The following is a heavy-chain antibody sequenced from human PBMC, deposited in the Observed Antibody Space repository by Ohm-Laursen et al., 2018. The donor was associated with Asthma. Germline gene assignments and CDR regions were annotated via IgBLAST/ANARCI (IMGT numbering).Heavy chain of an antibody. CDR1: GFTFSSYG. CDR3: AKGRYGYDSSGYGDY. J-gene: IGHJ4*02. CDR2: ISYDGSNK. V-gene: IGHV3-30*18. D-gene: IGHD3-22*01. Sequence: SLRLSCTASGFTFSSYGMHWVRQAPGKGLEWVAVISYDGSNKYYADSVKGRFTISRDNSKNTLYLQMNSLRAEDTAVYYCAKGRYGYDSSGYGDYWGQGTLVTVSS.